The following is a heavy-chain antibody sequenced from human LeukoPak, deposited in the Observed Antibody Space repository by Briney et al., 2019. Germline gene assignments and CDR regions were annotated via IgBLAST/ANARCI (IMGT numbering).Heavy chain of an antibody. D-gene: IGHD3-10*01. Sequence: GGSLRLSCAASGFTFSSYAMSWFRQAPGKGLEWVSAISGSGGSTYYADSVKGRFTISRDNSKNTLYLQMNSLRAEDTAVYYCAKDRYYGRTASDYWGQGTLVTVSS. CDR2: ISGSGGST. V-gene: IGHV3-23*01. CDR3: AKDRYYGRTASDY. J-gene: IGHJ4*02. CDR1: GFTFSSYA.